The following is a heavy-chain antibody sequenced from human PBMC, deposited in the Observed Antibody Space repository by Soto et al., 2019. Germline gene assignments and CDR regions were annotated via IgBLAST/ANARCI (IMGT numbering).Heavy chain of an antibody. J-gene: IGHJ4*02. V-gene: IGHV3-23*01. CDR1: GFPFSSYA. D-gene: IGHD3-10*01. Sequence: HPGGSLRLSCAASGFPFSSYAMTWVRQAPGKGLEWVSLISGSGGSTYYADSVKGRFTISRDNSRDTLYLQMNSLRAEDTAVYYCAKVHGSGSYNNFHDYWGQGTLVTVSS. CDR3: AKVHGSGSYNNFHDY. CDR2: ISGSGGST.